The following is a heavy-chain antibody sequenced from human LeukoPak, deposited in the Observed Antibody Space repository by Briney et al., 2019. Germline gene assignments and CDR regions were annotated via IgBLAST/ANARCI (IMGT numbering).Heavy chain of an antibody. D-gene: IGHD4-17*01. CDR1: GGSISSYY. CDR3: ARPMTTVTDFDY. CDR2: IYYSGST. J-gene: IGHJ4*02. V-gene: IGHV4-59*08. Sequence: SETLSLTCTVSGGSISSYYWSWIRQPPGKGLEWIGYIYYSGSTNYNPSLKSRVTISVDTSKNQFSLKLSSVTAADTAVYYCARPMTTVTDFDYWGQGTLVTVSS.